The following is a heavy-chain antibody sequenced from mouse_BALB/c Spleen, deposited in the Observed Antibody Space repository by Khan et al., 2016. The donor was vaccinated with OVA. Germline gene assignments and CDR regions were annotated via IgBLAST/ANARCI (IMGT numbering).Heavy chain of an antibody. D-gene: IGHD2-10*01. V-gene: IGHV1-18*01. CDR3: ARSASYGNYEEAWFAY. J-gene: IGHJ3*01. CDR1: GDSFTGYT. CDR2: INPYNGGT. Sequence: EVQLQQSGPELVKPGGSMKISCKASGDSFTGYTMNWMKQSPGKNLEWIGLINPYNGGTSYNQKFKGKATLTVDKSSSTAYMELLSLTSEDSSVDYCARSASYGNYEEAWFAYWGQGTLVTVSA.